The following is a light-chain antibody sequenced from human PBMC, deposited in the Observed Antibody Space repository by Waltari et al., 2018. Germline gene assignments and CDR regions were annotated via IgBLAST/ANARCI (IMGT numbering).Light chain of an antibody. Sequence: QSALTQPPSASGSPGQSVTMSCPGTSSDVGGYDYVSWYQQHPGKAPKLMIHDVSKRPSGVPDRFSGSKSGNTASLTVSGLQAEDEADYYCSSYGGRHNYVFGSGTKVTVL. V-gene: IGLV2-8*01. CDR3: SSYGGRHNYV. CDR1: SSDVGGYDY. CDR2: DVS. J-gene: IGLJ1*01.